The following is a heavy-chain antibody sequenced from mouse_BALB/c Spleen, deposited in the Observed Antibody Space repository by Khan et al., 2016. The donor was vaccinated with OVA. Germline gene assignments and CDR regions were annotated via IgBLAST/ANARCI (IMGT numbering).Heavy chain of an antibody. D-gene: IGHD1-2*01. V-gene: IGHV3-2*02. CDR3: ARTARIKY. CDR2: ISYSGST. Sequence: EVQLQESGPGLVKPSQSLSLTCTVTGYSITSGYGWNWIRQFPGNKLEWMGYISYSGSTNYNPSLKSRISITRETSKNQLFLQLNSVTTEDTATDYWARTARIKYWGQGTTLTVSS. J-gene: IGHJ2*01. CDR1: GYSITSGYG.